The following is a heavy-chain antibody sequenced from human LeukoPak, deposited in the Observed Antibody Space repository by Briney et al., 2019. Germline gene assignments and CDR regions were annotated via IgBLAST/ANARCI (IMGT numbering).Heavy chain of an antibody. CDR1: GFTFSNGW. V-gene: IGHV3-53*01. J-gene: IGHJ4*02. CDR3: ASSGAYSDFDF. D-gene: IGHD3-22*01. Sequence: GGSLRLSCAASGFTFSNGWMSWVRQAPGKSLQWVSLIYSGGSAYYEDSVKGRFTISRDSSKNMVFLQMNSLRAEDTAVYHCASSGAYSDFDFWGQGTLVTVSS. CDR2: IYSGGSA.